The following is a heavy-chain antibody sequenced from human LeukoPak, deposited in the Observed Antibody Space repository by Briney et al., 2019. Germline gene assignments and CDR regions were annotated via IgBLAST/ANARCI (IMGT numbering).Heavy chain of an antibody. CDR2: ISGSGEST. CDR3: AKRTTVTRLVND. Sequence: GGSLRLSCAASGFTFSSYAMNWVRQAPGKGLEWVSAISGSGESTYYADSVKGRFTISRDNSKNTVYLQMNSLRAEDTAVYYCAKRTTVTRLVNDWGQGTLVTVSS. V-gene: IGHV3-23*01. CDR1: GFTFSSYA. J-gene: IGHJ4*02. D-gene: IGHD4-17*01.